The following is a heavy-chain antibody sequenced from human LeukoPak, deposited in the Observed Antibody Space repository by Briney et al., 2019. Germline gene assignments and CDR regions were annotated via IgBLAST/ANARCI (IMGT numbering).Heavy chain of an antibody. V-gene: IGHV3-23*01. CDR3: ARGNYDFWSGYSDY. CDR2: ISGSGGST. Sequence: GGSLRLSCAASGFTFSSYAMSWVRQAPGKGLEWVSAISGSGGSTYYADSVKGRFTISRDNSKNSLYLQMNSLRAEDTALYYCARGNYDFWSGYSDYWGQGTLVTVSS. J-gene: IGHJ4*02. D-gene: IGHD3-3*01. CDR1: GFTFSSYA.